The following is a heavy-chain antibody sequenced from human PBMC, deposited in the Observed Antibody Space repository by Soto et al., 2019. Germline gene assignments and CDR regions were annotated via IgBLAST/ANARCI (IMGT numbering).Heavy chain of an antibody. CDR1: GYTFTDNG. CDR3: ARASTSGNYWHFY. V-gene: IGHV1-18*01. Sequence: AASVKVSCKASGYTFTDNGITWVRQAPGQGLEWMGWISCYNGDTKYAQKLQGRVTMTTDTSTSTAFMELRDLRADDTAVYFCARASTSGNYWHFYWGQGTLVTVSS. D-gene: IGHD3-10*01. CDR2: ISCYNGDT. J-gene: IGHJ4*02.